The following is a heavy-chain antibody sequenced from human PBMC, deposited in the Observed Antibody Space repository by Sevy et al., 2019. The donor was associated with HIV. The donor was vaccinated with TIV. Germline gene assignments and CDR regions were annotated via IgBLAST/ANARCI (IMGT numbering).Heavy chain of an antibody. CDR1: GFTFKTYG. Sequence: GGCLRLSCAASGFTFKTYGMQWVRQAPGKGLESVAVIWFDGSKKYYVDSVKGRFTISRDNSKSTLFLQMNSLRVEDTAVYYCARDGMGDGYNSGGLDYWGQGTLVTVSS. CDR3: ARDGMGDGYNSGGLDY. V-gene: IGHV3-33*01. D-gene: IGHD1-1*01. CDR2: IWFDGSKK. J-gene: IGHJ4*02.